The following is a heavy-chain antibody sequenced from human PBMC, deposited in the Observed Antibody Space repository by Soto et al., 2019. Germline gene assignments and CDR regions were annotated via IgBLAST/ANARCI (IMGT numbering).Heavy chain of an antibody. CDR2: MNPNSGNT. CDR3: ARGRSQYQLLFDPYYMDV. J-gene: IGHJ6*03. Sequence: ASVKVSCKASGYTFTSYDINWVRQATGQGLEWMGWMNPNSGNTGYAQKFQGRVTMTRNTSISTAYMELSSLRSEDTAVYYCARGRSQYQLLFDPYYMDVWGKGTTVTVSS. V-gene: IGHV1-8*01. D-gene: IGHD2-2*01. CDR1: GYTFTSYD.